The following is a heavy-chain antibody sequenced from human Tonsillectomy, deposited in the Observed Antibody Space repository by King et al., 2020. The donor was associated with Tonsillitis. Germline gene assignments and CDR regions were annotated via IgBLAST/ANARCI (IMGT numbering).Heavy chain of an antibody. CDR3: ARAARFDWLSADNWFDP. J-gene: IGHJ5*02. CDR2: IYYSGST. Sequence: QLQESGPGLVKPSETLSLTCTVSGGSISSYYWSWIRQPPGKGLEWIGYIYYSGSTNYNPSLKSRDTISVYTSKNQFSLKLSSVTAADTAVYYCARAARFDWLSADNWFDPWGQGTLVTVSS. CDR1: GGSISSYY. V-gene: IGHV4-59*01. D-gene: IGHD3-9*01.